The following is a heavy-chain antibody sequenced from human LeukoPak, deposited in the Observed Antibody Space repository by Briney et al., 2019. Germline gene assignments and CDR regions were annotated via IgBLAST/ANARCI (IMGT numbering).Heavy chain of an antibody. CDR3: ARAGDFSYYDFWSGAGGDYYYYMDV. V-gene: IGHV3-48*01. CDR2: ISSSSSTI. J-gene: IGHJ6*03. Sequence: PGGSLRLSCAASGFTFSSYSMNWVRQAPGKGLEWVSYISSSSSTIYYADSVKGRFTISRDNAKNSLYLQMNSLRAEDTAVYYCARAGDFSYYDFWSGAGGDYYYYMDVWGKGTTVTVSS. CDR1: GFTFSSYS. D-gene: IGHD3-3*01.